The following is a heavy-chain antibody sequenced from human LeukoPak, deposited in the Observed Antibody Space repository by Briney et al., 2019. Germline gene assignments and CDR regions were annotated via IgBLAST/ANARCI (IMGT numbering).Heavy chain of an antibody. CDR2: ISSSSSYI. D-gene: IGHD3-10*01. Sequence: PGGSLRLSRAASGFTFSSYSMNWVRQAPGRGLEWVSSISSSSSYIYYADSVKGRFTISRDNAKNSLYLQMNSLRAEDTAVYYCARDRDMVRGVIDYWGQGTLVTVSS. V-gene: IGHV3-21*01. J-gene: IGHJ4*02. CDR1: GFTFSSYS. CDR3: ARDRDMVRGVIDY.